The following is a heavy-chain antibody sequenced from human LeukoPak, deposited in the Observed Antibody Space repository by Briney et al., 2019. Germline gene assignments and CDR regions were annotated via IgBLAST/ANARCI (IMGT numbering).Heavy chain of an antibody. Sequence: SETLSLTCTVSVGSVSNYYWSWIRQPPGKGLEWIGEINHSGSTNYNPSLKSRVTISVDTSKNQFSLKLSSVTAADTAVYYCARWEGGSYYDFDYWGQGTLVTVSS. V-gene: IGHV4-34*01. J-gene: IGHJ4*02. CDR2: INHSGST. CDR3: ARWEGGSYYDFDY. D-gene: IGHD1-26*01. CDR1: VGSVSNYY.